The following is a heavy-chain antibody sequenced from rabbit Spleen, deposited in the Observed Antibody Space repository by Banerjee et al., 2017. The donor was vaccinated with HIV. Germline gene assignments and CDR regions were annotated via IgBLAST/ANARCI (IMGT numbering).Heavy chain of an antibody. CDR2: IYPITETT. CDR1: GFTISNYW. J-gene: IGHJ4*01. D-gene: IGHD2-1*01. V-gene: IGHV1S7*01. Sequence: QLEESGGRLVQPGGSLTLSCKAYGFTISNYWMNWVRQAPGKGLEWIGIIYPITETTYYANWVNGRFTISSDNAQNTLYLQLNSLTAADTATYFCVRDLGYDDYSEKGYFNLWGQGTLVTVS. CDR3: VRDLGYDDYSEKGYFNL.